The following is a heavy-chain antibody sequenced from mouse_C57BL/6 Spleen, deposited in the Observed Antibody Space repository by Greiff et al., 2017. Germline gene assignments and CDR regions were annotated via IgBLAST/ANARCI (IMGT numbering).Heavy chain of an antibody. Sequence: QVQLKQSGAELAKPGASVKLSCKASGYTFTGYWMHWVQQRPGQGLEWIGMIHPNSGSTNYNEKVKGKATLTVDKSSSTAYMQLSSLTSEDSAIYDGDRWIVEGYFDVWGTGTTVTVSS. D-gene: IGHD1-1*01. J-gene: IGHJ1*03. CDR3: DRWIVEGYFDV. CDR1: GYTFTGYW. CDR2: IHPNSGST. V-gene: IGHV1-64*01.